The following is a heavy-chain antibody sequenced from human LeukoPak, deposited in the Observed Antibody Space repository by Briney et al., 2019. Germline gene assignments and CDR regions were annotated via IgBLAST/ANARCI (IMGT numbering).Heavy chain of an antibody. V-gene: IGHV1-8*03. Sequence: ASVKVSCKASGYTFTGYYMHWVRQATGQGLEWMGWMNPNSGNTGYAQKFQGRVTITRNTSISTAYMELSSLRSEDTAVYYCARGSQSGLDYWGQGTLVTVSS. CDR3: ARGSQSGLDY. J-gene: IGHJ4*02. CDR2: MNPNSGNT. D-gene: IGHD1-26*01. CDR1: GYTFTGYY.